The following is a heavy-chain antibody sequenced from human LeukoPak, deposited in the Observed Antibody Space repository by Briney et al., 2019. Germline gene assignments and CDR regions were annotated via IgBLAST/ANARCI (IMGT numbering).Heavy chain of an antibody. Sequence: ASVTVSCTASGYTFTSYYMHWVRQAPGQGLAWMGIINPSGGSTSYAQKFQGRVTMTRDTSTSTVYMELSSLRSEDTAVYYCATGGYSYPVAYWGQGTLVTVSS. CDR3: ATGGYSYPVAY. V-gene: IGHV1-46*01. J-gene: IGHJ4*02. CDR2: INPSGGST. D-gene: IGHD5-18*01. CDR1: GYTFTSYY.